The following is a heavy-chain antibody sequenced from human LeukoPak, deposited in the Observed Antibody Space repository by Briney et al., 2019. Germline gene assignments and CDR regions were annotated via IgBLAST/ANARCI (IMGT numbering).Heavy chain of an antibody. J-gene: IGHJ4*02. CDR3: ARGLEFSSFDY. Sequence: SETLSLTCTVSGGSISSDNYYWGWIRQSPGKGLEWIGSISYSGSTYYNPSLKSRVTISEDTSNNQFSLKLSSVTAADTAMYYCARGLEFSSFDYWGQGTLVTVSS. V-gene: IGHV4-39*07. CDR1: GGSISSDNYY. CDR2: ISYSGST. D-gene: IGHD2/OR15-2a*01.